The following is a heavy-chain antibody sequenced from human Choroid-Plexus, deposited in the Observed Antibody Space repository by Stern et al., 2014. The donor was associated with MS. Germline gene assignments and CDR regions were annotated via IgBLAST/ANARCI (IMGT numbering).Heavy chain of an antibody. Sequence: VQLVESGGGVVQPGRPLRLSCAASGFSFSSFGMHWVRQAPGKGLEWVALISYDGSKDYADSVKGRFAISRDNSKNTLYLQMNXXXXEDTAVYYXAXXXQYLTFFFDFWGPGSLVTVSS. V-gene: IGHV3-30*03. J-gene: IGHJ4*02. CDR2: ISYDGSK. CDR3: AXXXQYLTFFFDF. CDR1: GFSFSSFG. D-gene: IGHD2/OR15-2a*01.